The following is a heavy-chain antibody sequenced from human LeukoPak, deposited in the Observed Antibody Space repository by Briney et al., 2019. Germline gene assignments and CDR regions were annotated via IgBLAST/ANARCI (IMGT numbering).Heavy chain of an antibody. CDR3: ARQVVAVAGTGYFDY. CDR2: IYYGGST. CDR1: GGSIRSSSYY. V-gene: IGHV4-39*01. J-gene: IGHJ4*02. Sequence: SGTLSLTCTVSGGSIRSSSYYWGWIRQPPGKGLEWIGSIYYGGSTYYNASLKSRGTISVDTSKNQFSLKLNSVTAADTAVYFCARQVVAVAGTGYFDYWGQGTLVTVSS. D-gene: IGHD6-19*01.